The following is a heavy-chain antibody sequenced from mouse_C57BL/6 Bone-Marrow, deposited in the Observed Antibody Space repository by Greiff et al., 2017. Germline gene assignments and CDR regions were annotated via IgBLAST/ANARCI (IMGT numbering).Heavy chain of an antibody. D-gene: IGHD1-1*01. CDR1: GFTFSDYY. J-gene: IGHJ4*01. CDR3: ARRIYYYPYYSMDD. CDR2: ISNGGGST. Sequence: EVQRVESGRGLVQPGGSLKLSCAASGFTFSDYYMYWVRQTPAKKLEWVAYISNGGGSTYYPDSVKGRFTIARDNAKNTLYLQMSRLKSEDTAMYYCARRIYYYPYYSMDDWGKGTSVTVSS. V-gene: IGHV5-12*01.